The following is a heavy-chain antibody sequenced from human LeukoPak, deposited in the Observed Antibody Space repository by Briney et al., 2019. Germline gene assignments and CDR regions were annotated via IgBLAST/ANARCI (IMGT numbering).Heavy chain of an antibody. V-gene: IGHV1-18*01. CDR1: GYTFTSYG. CDR3: ARSYVDAAMTPQSY. D-gene: IGHD5-18*01. J-gene: IGHJ4*02. CDR2: ISAYNGNT. Sequence: ASVKVSCKASGYTFTSYGMSWVRQAPGQGLEWMGWISAYNGNTNYAQKLQGRVTMTTDTSTSTAYMELRSLRSDDTAVYYCARSYVDAAMTPQSYWGQGTLVTVSS.